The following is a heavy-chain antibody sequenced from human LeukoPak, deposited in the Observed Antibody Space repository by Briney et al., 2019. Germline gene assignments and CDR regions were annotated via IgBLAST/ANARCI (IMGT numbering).Heavy chain of an antibody. D-gene: IGHD6-19*01. CDR3: ARDMEPHSSGWSTNWFDP. CDR1: GYTFTSYA. Sequence: ASVKVSCKASGYTFTSYAMHWVRQAPGQRLEWMGWINAGNGNTKYSQEFQGRVTITRDTSASTAYMELSSLRSEDMAVYYCARDMEPHSSGWSTNWFDPWGQGTLVTVSS. J-gene: IGHJ5*02. CDR2: INAGNGNT. V-gene: IGHV1-3*03.